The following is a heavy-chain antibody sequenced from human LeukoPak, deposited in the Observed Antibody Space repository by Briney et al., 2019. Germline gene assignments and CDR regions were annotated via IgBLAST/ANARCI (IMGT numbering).Heavy chain of an antibody. CDR1: RFIFSDYW. Sequence: GGSLRLSCAASRFIFSDYWMSWVRQAPGKGLEWVATIKPDGSETYCVDSVKGRFTISRDNAKNSLYLQMDSLRTEDTAVYYCARERLSAFDIWGQGTMVTVSS. CDR3: ARERLSAFDI. V-gene: IGHV3-7*04. CDR2: IKPDGSET. D-gene: IGHD2/OR15-2a*01. J-gene: IGHJ3*02.